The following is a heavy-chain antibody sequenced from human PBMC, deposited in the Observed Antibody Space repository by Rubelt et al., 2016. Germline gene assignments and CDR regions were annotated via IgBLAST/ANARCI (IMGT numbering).Heavy chain of an antibody. Sequence: MHWVRQAPGQGLEWMGWINPNSGGTNYAQKFQGWVTMTRDTSISTAYMELSRLRSDDTAVYYCARDGYIAVAGTPYYYYGMDVWGQGTTVTVSS. J-gene: IGHJ6*02. V-gene: IGHV1-2*04. CDR2: INPNSGGT. D-gene: IGHD6-19*01. CDR3: ARDGYIAVAGTPYYYYGMDV.